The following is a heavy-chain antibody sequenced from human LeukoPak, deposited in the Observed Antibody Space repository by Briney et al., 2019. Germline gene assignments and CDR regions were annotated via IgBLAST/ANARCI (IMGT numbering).Heavy chain of an antibody. CDR3: ARGIWYYYDSSGYLDY. CDR2: IYYSGST. CDR1: GGSISSGGYY. J-gene: IGHJ4*02. V-gene: IGHV4-31*03. Sequence: SETLSLTCTVSGGSISSGGYYWSWIRQHPGKGLEWIGYIYYSGSTYYNPSLKSRLTISVDTSKTQFSLKLSSVTAADTAVYYCARGIWYYYDSSGYLDYWGQGTLVTVSS. D-gene: IGHD3-22*01.